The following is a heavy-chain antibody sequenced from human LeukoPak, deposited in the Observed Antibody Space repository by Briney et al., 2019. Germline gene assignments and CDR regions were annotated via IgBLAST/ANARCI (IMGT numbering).Heavy chain of an antibody. D-gene: IGHD3-22*01. Sequence: GASVKVSCKASGYTFTSYGISWVRQSPGQGLEWMGWISAYNGNTNYAQKLQGRVTMTTDTSTSTAYMELRSLGSDDTAVYYCASSGGYYYDSSGSPPFDYWGQGTLVTVSS. CDR2: ISAYNGNT. CDR1: GYTFTSYG. CDR3: ASSGGYYYDSSGSPPFDY. J-gene: IGHJ4*02. V-gene: IGHV1-18*01.